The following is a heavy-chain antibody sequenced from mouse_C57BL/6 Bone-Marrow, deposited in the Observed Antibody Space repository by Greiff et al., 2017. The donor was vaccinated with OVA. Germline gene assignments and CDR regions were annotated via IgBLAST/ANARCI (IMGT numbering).Heavy chain of an antibody. CDR3: ARSDLLWLRRFAY. V-gene: IGHV1-7*01. J-gene: IGHJ3*01. CDR2: INPSSGYT. D-gene: IGHD2-2*01. CDR1: GYTFTSYW. Sequence: VQLQQSGAELAKPGASVKLSCKASGYTFTSYWMHWVKQRPGQGLEWIRYINPSSGYTKYNQKFKDKATLTADKSSSTAYMQLSSLTYEDSAVYYCARSDLLWLRRFAYWGQGTLVTVSA.